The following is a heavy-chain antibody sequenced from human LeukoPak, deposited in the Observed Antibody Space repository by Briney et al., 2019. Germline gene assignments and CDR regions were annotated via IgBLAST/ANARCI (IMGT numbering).Heavy chain of an antibody. CDR2: ISGSGGST. CDR1: GFTFSSCA. Sequence: GGSLRLSCAASGFTFSSCAMSWVRQAPGKGLEWVSAISGSGGSTYYADSVKGRFTISRDNSKNTLYLQMNSLRAEDTAVYYCAKVDRGYSSGYYFDYWGQGTLVTVSS. CDR3: AKVDRGYSSGYYFDY. J-gene: IGHJ4*02. D-gene: IGHD6-19*01. V-gene: IGHV3-23*01.